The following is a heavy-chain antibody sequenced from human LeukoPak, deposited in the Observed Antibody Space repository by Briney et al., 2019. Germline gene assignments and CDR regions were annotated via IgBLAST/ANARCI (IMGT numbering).Heavy chain of an antibody. CDR2: VNPHSGVR. Sequence: ASVTVSCTSSGFTFRDYYIHWVRQAPGHGLEWMGYVNPHSGVRSSPQKFQGRVTTTPDTSISAVYMELSSLTSDDTAIYYCVREGNDLLSKNFDYWGQGTLVTVSS. V-gene: IGHV1-2*02. CDR3: VREGNDLLSKNFDY. D-gene: IGHD2/OR15-2a*01. CDR1: GFTFRDYY. J-gene: IGHJ4*02.